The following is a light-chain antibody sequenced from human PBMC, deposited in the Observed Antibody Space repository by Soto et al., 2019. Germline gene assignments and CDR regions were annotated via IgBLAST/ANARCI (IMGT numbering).Light chain of an antibody. CDR3: QQYNNWPYT. J-gene: IGKJ2*01. V-gene: IGKV3-15*01. Sequence: EIVMTQSPATLSVSPGDRAALSCRASQSVSSNFAWYQQKPGQAPRLLIYGASTRATGIPARFSGSGSGTEFTLTISSLQSEDFAVYYWQQYNNWPYTFGQGTKLEIK. CDR2: GAS. CDR1: QSVSSN.